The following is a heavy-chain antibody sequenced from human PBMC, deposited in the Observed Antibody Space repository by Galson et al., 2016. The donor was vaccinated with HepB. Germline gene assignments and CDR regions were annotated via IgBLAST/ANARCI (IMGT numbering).Heavy chain of an antibody. CDR1: GFTFSTYA. D-gene: IGHD6-19*01. Sequence: SLRLSCAASGFTFSTYAMHWVRQAPGKGLEWVAVISHDGSNKYYADSVKGRFTISRDNSKNTLYLQINSLRPEDTAVYYCARDGQWLVFDFWGQGTLVTVSS. CDR3: ARDGQWLVFDF. J-gene: IGHJ4*02. CDR2: ISHDGSNK. V-gene: IGHV3-30*04.